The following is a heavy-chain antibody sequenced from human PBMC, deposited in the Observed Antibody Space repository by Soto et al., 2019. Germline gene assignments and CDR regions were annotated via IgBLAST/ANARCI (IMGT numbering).Heavy chain of an antibody. CDR1: GFTFSSYG. Sequence: PGGSLRLSCAASGFTFSSYGMHWVRQAPGKGLEWVAAICNDGSNKYYADSVKGRFTISRDNSKNTLYLQMSSLRAEDMAVYYCARGAVGDCYPPLFDYWGQGTLVTVSS. V-gene: IGHV3-33*01. D-gene: IGHD2-21*02. CDR2: ICNDGSNK. CDR3: ARGAVGDCYPPLFDY. J-gene: IGHJ4*02.